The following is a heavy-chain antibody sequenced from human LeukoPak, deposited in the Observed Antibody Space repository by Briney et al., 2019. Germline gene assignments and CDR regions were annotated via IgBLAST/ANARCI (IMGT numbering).Heavy chain of an antibody. D-gene: IGHD2-2*01. V-gene: IGHV3-66*01. CDR2: LYSGGSA. CDR1: GFTVSSNY. CDR3: ARDHAYRTDY. J-gene: IGHJ4*02. Sequence: PGGSLRLSCTASGFTVSSNYMSWVRQAPGKGLEWVSTLYSGGSAYYADSVKGRFIVSRDDSKNTLFLQMNSLRDEDTAVYYCARDHAYRTDYWGQGTLVTVSS.